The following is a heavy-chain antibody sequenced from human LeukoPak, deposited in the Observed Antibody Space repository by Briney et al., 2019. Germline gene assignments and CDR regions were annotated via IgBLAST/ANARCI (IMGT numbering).Heavy chain of an antibody. V-gene: IGHV3-33*06. D-gene: IGHD3-22*01. CDR1: GFTFSSYG. Sequence: GGSLRLSCAASGFTFSSYGMHWVHQAPGKGLEWVAVIWYDGSNKYYADSVKGRFTISRDNSKNTLYLQMNSLRAEDTAVYYCAKAGPYYYDSSGIDYWGQGTLVTVSS. J-gene: IGHJ4*02. CDR3: AKAGPYYYDSSGIDY. CDR2: IWYDGSNK.